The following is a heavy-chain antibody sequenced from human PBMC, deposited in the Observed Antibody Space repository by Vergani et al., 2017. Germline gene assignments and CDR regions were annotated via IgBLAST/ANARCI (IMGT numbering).Heavy chain of an antibody. V-gene: IGHV4-59*01. J-gene: IGHJ3*02. CDR1: GGSISSYY. CDR2: SYYSGST. CDR3: ARDSHSSDGEAFDI. Sequence: QVQLQESGPGLVKPSETLSLTCTVSGGSISSYYWSWIRQPPWKGLEWIGYSYYSGSTNYNPSLKSRVTISVDTSKNQFSLKLSSVTAADTAVYYCARDSHSSDGEAFDIWGQGTMVTVSS. D-gene: IGHD6-25*01.